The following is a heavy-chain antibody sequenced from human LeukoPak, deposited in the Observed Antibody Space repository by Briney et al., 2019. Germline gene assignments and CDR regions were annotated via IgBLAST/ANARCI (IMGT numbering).Heavy chain of an antibody. J-gene: IGHJ6*02. D-gene: IGHD3-10*01. Sequence: ASVKVSCKASGYTFTGYYMHWVRQAPGQGLEWMGWINPNSGGTNYAQKFQGRVTMTRDTSISTAYMELSRLRSDDTAVYYCASSGSGSYYIIYYYGMDVWGQGTTVTVSS. CDR2: INPNSGGT. CDR1: GYTFTGYY. V-gene: IGHV1-2*02. CDR3: ASSGSGSYYIIYYYGMDV.